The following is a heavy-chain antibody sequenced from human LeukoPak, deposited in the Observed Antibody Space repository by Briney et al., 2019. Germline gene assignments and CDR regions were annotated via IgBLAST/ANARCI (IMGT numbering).Heavy chain of an antibody. J-gene: IGHJ5*02. CDR2: IIPIFGTA. Sequence: ASVKVSCKASGGTFSSYAISWVRQAPGQGLEWMGGIIPIFGTANYAQKFQGRVTITAGESTSTAYMELSSLRSEDTAVYYCARTLGYCSSTSCYPFDPWGQGTLVTVSS. CDR1: GGTFSSYA. CDR3: ARTLGYCSSTSCYPFDP. D-gene: IGHD2-2*01. V-gene: IGHV1-69*13.